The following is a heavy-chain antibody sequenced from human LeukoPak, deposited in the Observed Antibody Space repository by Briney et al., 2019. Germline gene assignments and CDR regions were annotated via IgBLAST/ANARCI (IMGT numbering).Heavy chain of an antibody. V-gene: IGHV3-21*01. CDR2: ISTSSSYI. Sequence: GGSLRLSCAASGFTFSADWMNWVRQAPGKGLEWVSSISTSSSYIFYADSVKGRFTISRDNAKNSLYLQMNSLRAEDTAVYYCARDLAAWDVWGKGTTVTVSS. CDR1: GFTFSADW. CDR3: ARDLAAWDV. J-gene: IGHJ6*04.